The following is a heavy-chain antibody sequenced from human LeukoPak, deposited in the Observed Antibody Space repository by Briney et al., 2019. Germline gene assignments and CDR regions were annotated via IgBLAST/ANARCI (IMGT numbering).Heavy chain of an antibody. CDR1: GFPFSDSY. D-gene: IGHD2-15*01. V-gene: IGHV3-11*01. CDR3: ARGQVIVDY. Sequence: GGSLRLSCTASGFPFSDSYMSWVRQPPGKGLEWVSYIGGSDKAINYADSVKGRFTISRDNAKNSLYLQMNSLRAEDTAVYYCARGQVIVDYWGQGTLVTVSS. CDR2: IGGSDKAI. J-gene: IGHJ4*02.